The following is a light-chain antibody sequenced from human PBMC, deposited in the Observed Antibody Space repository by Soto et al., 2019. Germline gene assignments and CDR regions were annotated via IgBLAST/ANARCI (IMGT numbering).Light chain of an antibody. CDR2: AAS. CDR3: QQYGHSPCT. J-gene: IGKJ1*01. CDR1: QSVTSSF. Sequence: IVLTKSPGTLSFSTGERATLSCRPSQSVTSSFLAWYQQKPGQAPRLLMYAASSRATGIPDRFSGSGSGTDFTLTISRLEPEDFAVYYCQQYGHSPCTFGQGTKV. V-gene: IGKV3-20*01.